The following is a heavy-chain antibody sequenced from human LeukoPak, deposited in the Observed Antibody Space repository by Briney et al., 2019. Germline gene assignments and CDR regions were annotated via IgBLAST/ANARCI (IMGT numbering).Heavy chain of an antibody. J-gene: IGHJ4*02. CDR2: IIPILGIA. D-gene: IGHD3-9*01. CDR1: GYTFSSYA. V-gene: IGHV1-69*04. CDR3: ARGDYDILTGYYTPFDY. Sequence: ASVKVSCKASGYTFSSYAISWVRQAPGQGLEWMGRIIPILGIANYAQKFQGRVTITADKSTSTAYMELSSLRSEDTAVYYCARGDYDILTGYYTPFDYWGQGTLVTVSS.